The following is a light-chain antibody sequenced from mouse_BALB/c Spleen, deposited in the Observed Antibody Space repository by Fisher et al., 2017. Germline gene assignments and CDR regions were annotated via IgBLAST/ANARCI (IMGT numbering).Light chain of an antibody. Sequence: DIVMTQSPAIMSASLGEKVTMSCRASSSVNYMYWYQQKSGTSPKRWIYDTSKLASGVPARFSGSGSGTSYSLTISSMEAEDVATYYCFQGSGYPLTFGGGTKLEIK. CDR2: DTS. J-gene: IGKJ2*01. CDR3: FQGSGYPLT. CDR1: SSVNY. V-gene: IGKV4-63*01.